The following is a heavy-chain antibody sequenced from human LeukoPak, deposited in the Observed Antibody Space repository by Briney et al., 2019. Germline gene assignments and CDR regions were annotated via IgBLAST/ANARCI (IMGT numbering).Heavy chain of an antibody. CDR1: GGSMNNYY. Sequence: PSETLSLTCTVSGGSMNNYYWNWIRQPPGKGLEWIGSIFYSGSTNYNPSLKSRVTISIDTSKNQFSLNLSSVTAADTAVYYCARGLAAAGTKGYYWGQGTLVTVSS. D-gene: IGHD6-13*01. J-gene: IGHJ4*02. V-gene: IGHV4-59*12. CDR2: IFYSGST. CDR3: ARGLAAAGTKGYY.